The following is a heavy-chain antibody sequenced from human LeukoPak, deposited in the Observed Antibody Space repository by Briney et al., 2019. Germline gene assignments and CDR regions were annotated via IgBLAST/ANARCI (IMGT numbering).Heavy chain of an antibody. CDR3: ARDACSSTICSAGGNWFDP. Sequence: ASVKVSCKASGYTLTELSMHWVRQAPGKGLEWMGGFDPEDGETIYAQKFQGRVTMTEDTSTDTAYMELSSLRSEDTAVYYCARDACSSTICSAGGNWFDPWGQGTLVTVSS. J-gene: IGHJ5*02. D-gene: IGHD2-2*01. CDR2: FDPEDGET. V-gene: IGHV1-24*01. CDR1: GYTLTELS.